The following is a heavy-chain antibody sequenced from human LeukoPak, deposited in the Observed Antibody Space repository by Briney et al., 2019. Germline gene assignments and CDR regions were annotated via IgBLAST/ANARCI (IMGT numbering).Heavy chain of an antibody. Sequence: GGSLRLSCAASGFTFSSYAMSWVRQAPGKGVEWVSAISGSGGSTYYADSVKGRFTISRDNSKNTLYLQMNSLRAEDTAVYYCAKRITMIVVVMPDFDYWGQGTLVTVSS. J-gene: IGHJ4*02. V-gene: IGHV3-23*01. D-gene: IGHD3-22*01. CDR2: ISGSGGST. CDR1: GFTFSSYA. CDR3: AKRITMIVVVMPDFDY.